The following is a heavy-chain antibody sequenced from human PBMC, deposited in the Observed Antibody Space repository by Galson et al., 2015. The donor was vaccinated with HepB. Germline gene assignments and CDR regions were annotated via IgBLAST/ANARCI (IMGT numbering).Heavy chain of an antibody. CDR2: ISYDGSNK. CDR3: AKDFSRETGAARSYYYYYMDV. J-gene: IGHJ6*03. V-gene: IGHV3-30*18. D-gene: IGHD6-6*01. Sequence: SLRLSCAASGFTFSSYGMHWVRQAPGKGLEWVAVISYDGSNKYYADSVKGRFTISRDNSKNTLYLQMNSLRAEDTAVYYCAKDFSRETGAARSYYYYYMDVWGKGTTVPVSS. CDR1: GFTFSSYG.